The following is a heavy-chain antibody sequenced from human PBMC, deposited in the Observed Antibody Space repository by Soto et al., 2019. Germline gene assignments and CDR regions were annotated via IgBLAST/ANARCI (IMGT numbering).Heavy chain of an antibody. CDR3: AREEDRITYYYYYYGMDV. CDR1: GYTFTSYG. CDR2: ISAYNGNT. J-gene: IGHJ6*02. D-gene: IGHD2-15*01. Sequence: ASVKVSCKASGYTFTSYGISWVRQAPGQGLEWMGWISAYNGNTNYAQKLQGRVTMTTDTSTSTAYMELRSLRSDDTAVYYCAREEDRITYYYYYYGMDVWGQGTTVTVSS. V-gene: IGHV1-18*01.